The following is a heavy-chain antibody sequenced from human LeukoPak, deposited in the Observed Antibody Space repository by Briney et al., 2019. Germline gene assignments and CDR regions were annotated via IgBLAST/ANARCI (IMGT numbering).Heavy chain of an antibody. D-gene: IGHD6-19*01. V-gene: IGHV3-33*01. CDR1: GFTFSSYG. CDR2: IWYDGSNK. Sequence: GGSLRLSCAASGFTFSSYGMHWVRQAPGKGLEWVAVIWYDGSNKYYADSVKGRFTISRDNSKNTLYLQMNSLRAEDTAVYYCARDLAGSSGWYGNYYYYGMDVWGQGTTVTVSS. CDR3: ARDLAGSSGWYGNYYYYGMDV. J-gene: IGHJ6*02.